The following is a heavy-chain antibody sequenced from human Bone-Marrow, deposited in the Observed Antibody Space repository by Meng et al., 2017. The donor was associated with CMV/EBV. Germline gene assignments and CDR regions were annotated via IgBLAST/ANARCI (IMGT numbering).Heavy chain of an antibody. CDR2: ISGSGGST. CDR1: GFTFSSYA. Sequence: GGSLRLSCAASGFTFSSYAMSWVRQAPGKGLEWVSAISGSGGSTYYADSVKGRFTISRDNSKNPLYLQMNSLRAEDTAVYYCARRGSGSYSVYYYGMDVWGQGTTVTVSS. J-gene: IGHJ6*02. CDR3: ARRGSGSYSVYYYGMDV. V-gene: IGHV3-23*01. D-gene: IGHD3-10*01.